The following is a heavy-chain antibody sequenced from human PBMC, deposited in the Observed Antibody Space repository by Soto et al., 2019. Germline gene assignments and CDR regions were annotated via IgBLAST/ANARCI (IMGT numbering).Heavy chain of an antibody. Sequence: SVNVYWKAAGGSFSIYAISWGRQAPRQGLEWMGGIIPIFGTANYAQKFQGRVTITADESTSTAYMELSSLRSEDTAVYYCARSSNSDYDSSGYFFFASWGQGTLVTVSS. D-gene: IGHD3-22*01. V-gene: IGHV1-69*13. CDR1: GGSFSIYA. J-gene: IGHJ5*02. CDR3: ARSSNSDYDSSGYFFFAS. CDR2: IIPIFGTA.